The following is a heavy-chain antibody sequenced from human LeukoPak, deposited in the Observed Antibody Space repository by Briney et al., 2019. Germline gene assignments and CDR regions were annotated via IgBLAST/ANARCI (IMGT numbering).Heavy chain of an antibody. D-gene: IGHD4-17*01. V-gene: IGHV4-59*08. Sequence: SETLSLTCTVSGGSINNNYWSWIRQPPGKGLEWIGYIYYSGSTNYNPSLKSRVTISVDTSKNQFSLKLSSVTAADTAVYYCARQRLRWYFDLWGRGTLVTVSS. CDR2: IYYSGST. CDR3: ARQRLRWYFDL. J-gene: IGHJ2*01. CDR1: GGSINNNY.